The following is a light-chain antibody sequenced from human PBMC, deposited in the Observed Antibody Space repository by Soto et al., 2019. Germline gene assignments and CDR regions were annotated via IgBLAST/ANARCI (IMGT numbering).Light chain of an antibody. V-gene: IGLV1-40*01. CDR1: SSNIGAGYD. CDR2: GNT. Sequence: QSVLTQPPSVSGAPGQRVTISCTGSSSNIGAGYDVHWYHQLPGTAPKLIIFGNTNRPSGVPDRFSGSKSGTSAPLAINGLQADDEANYYCHSYDSTVSASIFGGGTQRTVL. CDR3: HSYDSTVSASI. J-gene: IGLJ2*01.